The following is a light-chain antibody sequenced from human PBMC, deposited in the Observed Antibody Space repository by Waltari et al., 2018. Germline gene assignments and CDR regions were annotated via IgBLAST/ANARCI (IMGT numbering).Light chain of an antibody. CDR3: QQCNNSPPT. V-gene: IGKV3-11*01. CDR1: QSVSSQ. CDR2: DAS. J-gene: IGKJ1*01. Sequence: EIVLTQSPATLSLSPGEGATLSCRASQSVSSQLVWYQQKRGQAPRLLIYDASNRATGIPARFSGSWSGTDFTLTISSLEPEDFAVSYCQQCNNSPPTFGQGTKVEIK.